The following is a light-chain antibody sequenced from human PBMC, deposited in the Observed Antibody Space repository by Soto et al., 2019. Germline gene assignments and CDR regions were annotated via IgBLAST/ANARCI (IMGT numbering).Light chain of an antibody. CDR1: SSDVGTYNL. V-gene: IGLV2-23*02. CDR2: EVT. Sequence: TQPASVSGSPGQSITISCSGTSSDVGTYNLVSWYQQYPGKAPRLMIYEVTKRPSGVSNRFSGSKSGNTASLTISGLQPEDEVDYYCCSYAGSSSSIFGTGTKVTVL. J-gene: IGLJ1*01. CDR3: CSYAGSSSSI.